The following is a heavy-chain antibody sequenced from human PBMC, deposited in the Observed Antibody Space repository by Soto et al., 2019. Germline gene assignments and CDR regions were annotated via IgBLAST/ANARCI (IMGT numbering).Heavy chain of an antibody. V-gene: IGHV1-69*18. J-gene: IGHJ4*02. Sequence: QVQLVQSGAEVKKPGSSVKVSCKASGATFSGYASNWVRQAPGQGLEWLGRIVPIFETLNYAERFQGRGAITADESTTTVYMELTNLTHEDTAVYYCVVMGNVAVSNPRSFDYWGQGTQVTVSS. CDR2: IVPIFETL. D-gene: IGHD6-19*01. CDR1: GATFSGYA. CDR3: VVMGNVAVSNPRSFDY.